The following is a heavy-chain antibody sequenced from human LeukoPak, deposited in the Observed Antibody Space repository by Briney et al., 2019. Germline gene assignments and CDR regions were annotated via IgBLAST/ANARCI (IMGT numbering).Heavy chain of an antibody. CDR1: GFTFSSYS. CDR2: IYSGGST. J-gene: IGHJ6*03. V-gene: IGHV3-66*01. Sequence: PGGSLRLSCAASGFTFSSYSMNWVRQAPGKGLEWVSVIYSGGSTYYADSVKGRFTISRDNSKNTLYLQMNSLRAEDTAVYYCARENEYYMDVWGKGTTVTISS. CDR3: ARENEYYMDV.